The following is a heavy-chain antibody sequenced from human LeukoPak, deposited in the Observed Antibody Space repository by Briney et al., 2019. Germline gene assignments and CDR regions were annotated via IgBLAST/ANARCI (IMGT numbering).Heavy chain of an antibody. CDR3: ARDDGDYYDSSGPPYPYYYGMDV. CDR2: IYYSGST. V-gene: IGHV4-59*12. D-gene: IGHD3-22*01. J-gene: IGHJ6*02. Sequence: PSETLSLTCTVSGGSISSYYWSWIRQPPGKGLEWIGYIYYSGSTNYNPSLKSRVTISVDTSKNQFSLKLSSVTAADTAVYYCARDDGDYYDSSGPPYPYYYGMDVWGQGTTVTVSS. CDR1: GGSISSYY.